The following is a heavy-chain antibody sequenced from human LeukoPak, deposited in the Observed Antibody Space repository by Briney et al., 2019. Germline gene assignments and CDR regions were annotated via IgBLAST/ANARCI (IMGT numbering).Heavy chain of an antibody. CDR2: TYYRSKWCN. D-gene: IGHD6-19*01. CDR1: GVSVSSNSAA. V-gene: IGHV6-1*01. Sequence: SQTLSLTCAISGVSVSSNSAAWNWSRQSPSRGLEWLGRTYYRSKWCNDYAVSVKSRITINPDTSKNQFSLQLNSVTPEDTTLYYCARGRSFRKGSTNSSGRLLLLDPWGQGTLVTVSS. CDR3: ARGRSFRKGSTNSSGRLLLLDP. J-gene: IGHJ5*02.